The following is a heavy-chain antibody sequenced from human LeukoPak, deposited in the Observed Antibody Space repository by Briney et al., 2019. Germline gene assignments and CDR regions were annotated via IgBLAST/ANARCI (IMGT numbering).Heavy chain of an antibody. Sequence: SETLSLTGAVYGGSFSGYYWSWIRQPPGKGLEWIGEINHSGSTNYNPSLKSRVTISVDTSKNQFSLKLSSVTAADTAVYYCASGRIPMDVWGKGTTVTVSS. V-gene: IGHV4-34*01. J-gene: IGHJ6*04. CDR3: ASGRIPMDV. CDR2: INHSGST. CDR1: GGSFSGYY.